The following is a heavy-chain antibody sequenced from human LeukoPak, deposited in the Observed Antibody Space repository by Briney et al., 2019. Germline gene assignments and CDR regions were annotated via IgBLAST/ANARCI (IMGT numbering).Heavy chain of an antibody. CDR3: ALCSLRYSSGSYVFDY. J-gene: IGHJ4*02. V-gene: IGHV3-74*01. D-gene: IGHD6-19*01. CDR1: GFTSGSYW. CDR2: INSDGSST. Sequence: PGGSLRLSCAASGFTSGSYWMHWVRQVPGKGLVWVSRINSDGSSTSYADSVKGRFTISRDNTKNTLYLQMNSLRAEDTAVYYCALCSLRYSSGSYVFDYWGQGALVTVSS.